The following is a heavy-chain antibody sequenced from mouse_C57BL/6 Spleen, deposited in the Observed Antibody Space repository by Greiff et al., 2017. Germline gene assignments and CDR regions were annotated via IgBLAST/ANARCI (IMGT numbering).Heavy chain of an antibody. D-gene: IGHD2-1*01. V-gene: IGHV5-12*01. CDR1: GFTFSDYY. J-gene: IGHJ4*01. Sequence: EVMLVESGGGLVQPGGSLKLSCAASGFTFSDYYMYWVRQTPEKRLEWVAYISNGGGSTYYPDTIKGRFTISRDNAKNTLYLQMSRLKSEDTAMYYCARHSRNDYYAMDYWGQGTSVTVSS. CDR3: ARHSRNDYYAMDY. CDR2: ISNGGGST.